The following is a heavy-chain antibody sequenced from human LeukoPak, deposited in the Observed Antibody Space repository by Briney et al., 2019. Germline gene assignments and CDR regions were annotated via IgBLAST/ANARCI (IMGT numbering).Heavy chain of an antibody. J-gene: IGHJ3*02. D-gene: IGHD2-2*01. Sequence: GASVNVSRKSSGYTCTVSSLHWGRLAPAQGIEWEGWVNINSYRTHYAQKFQGRVTMTSDTSSSTAYMELSRLRSHDTARYFCAASMEYQLLGEGDHAFDIWGEGTMVTVSS. CDR2: VNINSYRT. CDR1: GYTCTVSS. V-gene: IGHV1-2*02. CDR3: AASMEYQLLGEGDHAFDI.